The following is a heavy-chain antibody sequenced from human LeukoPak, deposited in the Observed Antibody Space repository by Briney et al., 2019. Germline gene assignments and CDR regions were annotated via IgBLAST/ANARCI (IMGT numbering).Heavy chain of an antibody. V-gene: IGHV3-64*04. CDR3: AKDRERYPDY. CDR2: ISSNGGST. Sequence: GGSLRLSCSASGFTFSSYAMHWVRQAPGKGLEYVSAISSNGGSTYYADSVKGRFTISRDNSKNTLYLQMNSLRAEDTAVYYCAKDRERYPDYWGQGTLVTVSS. D-gene: IGHD1-26*01. J-gene: IGHJ4*02. CDR1: GFTFSSYA.